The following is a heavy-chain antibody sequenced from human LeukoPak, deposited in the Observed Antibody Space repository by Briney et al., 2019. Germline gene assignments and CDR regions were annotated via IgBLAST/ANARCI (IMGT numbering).Heavy chain of an antibody. D-gene: IGHD4-17*01. CDR3: VKEDHYGDYVQIDH. Sequence: PGGSLRLSCAASGFSFGSSVMSWVRQAPGKGLEWVSAITADGGGTNHADPVKGRFTISRDNSKSTLYLQMNSLRAEDTAVYYCVKEDHYGDYVQIDHWGQGTLVTVS. CDR1: GFSFGSSV. V-gene: IGHV3-23*01. CDR2: ITADGGGT. J-gene: IGHJ4*02.